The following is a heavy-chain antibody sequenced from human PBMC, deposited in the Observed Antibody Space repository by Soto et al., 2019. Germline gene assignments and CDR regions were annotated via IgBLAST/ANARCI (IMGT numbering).Heavy chain of an antibody. V-gene: IGHV3-72*01. D-gene: IGHD3-22*01. CDR3: VRVNYFDNSGSSLDAFDI. Sequence: GGSLRLSCAASGFTFSYHFVDWVRQAPGKGLEWVGRIRNRAKSYTTQYAASVKGRFTISRDDSQKSLYLQMHSLGTGDTALYYCVRVNYFDNSGSSLDAFDIWGQGTMVTVSS. CDR1: GFTFSYHF. CDR2: IRNRAKSYTT. J-gene: IGHJ3*02.